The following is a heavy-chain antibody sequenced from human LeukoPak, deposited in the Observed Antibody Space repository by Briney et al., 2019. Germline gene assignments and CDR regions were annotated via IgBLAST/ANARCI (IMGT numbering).Heavy chain of an antibody. CDR2: IYYSGNT. CDR3: ARGSYDYVWGSYRYGYFDY. V-gene: IGHV4-39*07. CDR1: GGSISNSSYY. D-gene: IGHD3-16*02. J-gene: IGHJ4*02. Sequence: SETLSLTCTVSGGSISNSSYYCAWIRQPPGKGLEWIGSIYYSGNTYYNPSLKSRVTISVDTSKNQFSLKLSSVTAADTAVYYCARGSYDYVWGSYRYGYFDYWGQGTLVTVSS.